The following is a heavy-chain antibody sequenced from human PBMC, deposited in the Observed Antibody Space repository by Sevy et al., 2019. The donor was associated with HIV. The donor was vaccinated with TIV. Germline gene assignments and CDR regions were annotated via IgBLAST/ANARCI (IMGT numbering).Heavy chain of an antibody. D-gene: IGHD4-17*01. Sequence: GGSLRLSCAASGFTFSGSAMHWVRQASGKGQEWVGRIRSKANSYATAYAASVKGRFTISRDDSKNTAYLQMNSLKTEATAVYYCTRHGFGFYGDYDPSGYYGMDVWGQGTTVTVSS. V-gene: IGHV3-73*01. CDR3: TRHGFGFYGDYDPSGYYGMDV. CDR2: IRSKANSYAT. J-gene: IGHJ6*02. CDR1: GFTFSGSA.